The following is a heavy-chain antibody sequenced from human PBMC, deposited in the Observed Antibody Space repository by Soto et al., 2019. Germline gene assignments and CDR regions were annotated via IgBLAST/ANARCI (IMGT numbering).Heavy chain of an antibody. D-gene: IGHD3-22*01. CDR3: AVAYYCYDSSGYPGYGMDV. CDR1: GGTFSSYA. Sequence: SVKVSCKASGGTFSSYAISWVRQAPGQGLEWMGGIIPIFGTANYAQKFQGRVTITADESTSTAYMELSSLRSEDTAVYYCAVAYYCYDSSGYPGYGMDVWGQGTTVTVSS. CDR2: IIPIFGTA. J-gene: IGHJ6*02. V-gene: IGHV1-69*13.